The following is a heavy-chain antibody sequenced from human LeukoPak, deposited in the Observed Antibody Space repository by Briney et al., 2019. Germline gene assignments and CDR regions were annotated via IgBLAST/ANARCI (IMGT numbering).Heavy chain of an antibody. CDR1: GGTFSSYA. J-gene: IGHJ2*01. CDR3: ARDRGYGDYWYFDL. CDR2: IIPILGIA. V-gene: IGHV1-69*04. Sequence: SVKVSCKASGGTFSSYAISWVRQAPGQGLEWMGRIIPILGIANYAQKFQGRVTITADKSTSTAYMVLSSLRSEDTAVYYCARDRGYGDYWYFDLWGRGTLVTVSS. D-gene: IGHD6-25*01.